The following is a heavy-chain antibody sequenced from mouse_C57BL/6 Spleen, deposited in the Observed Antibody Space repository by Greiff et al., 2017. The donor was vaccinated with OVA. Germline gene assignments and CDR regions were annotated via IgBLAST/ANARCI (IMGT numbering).Heavy chain of an antibody. D-gene: IGHD4-1*01. Sequence: DVQLVESGGDLVKPGGSLKLSCAASGFTFSSYGMSWVRQTPDKRLEWVATISSGGSYTYYPDSVKGRFTISRDNAKNTLYLQMSSLKSEDTAMYYCASLFGTAYYYAMDYWGQGTSVTVSS. CDR3: ASLFGTAYYYAMDY. CDR2: ISSGGSYT. CDR1: GFTFSSYG. V-gene: IGHV5-6*01. J-gene: IGHJ4*01.